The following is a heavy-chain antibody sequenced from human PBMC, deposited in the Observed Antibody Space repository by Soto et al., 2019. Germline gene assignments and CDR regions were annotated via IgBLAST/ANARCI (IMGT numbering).Heavy chain of an antibody. D-gene: IGHD6-13*01. V-gene: IGHV1-3*01. J-gene: IGHJ4*02. Sequence: QVQLVQSGAEVKKPGASVKVSCKASGYTFSSHATHWVRQAPGQRLEWMGWINGGNGDTKYSQKFQDRVTITRDTSASTAYMELSSLRSEDTAVYYCASYRWQQVVYFDYCRQGTLVTVSS. CDR2: INGGNGDT. CDR1: GYTFSSHA. CDR3: ASYRWQQVVYFDY.